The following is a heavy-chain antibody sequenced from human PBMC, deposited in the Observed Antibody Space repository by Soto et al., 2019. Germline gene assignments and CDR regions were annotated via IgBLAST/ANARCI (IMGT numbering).Heavy chain of an antibody. CDR1: GGTFSSYA. V-gene: IGHV1-69*12. D-gene: IGHD6-13*01. CDR2: IIPIFGTA. J-gene: IGHJ4*02. CDR3: ARDHSSTWSTSPQAWDY. Sequence: QVQLVQSGAEVKKPGSSVKVSCKASGGTFSSYAINWVRQAPGQGLEWMGGIIPIFGTANYAQRFQGRVTITADEPTSTAYMELSSLRSDDTAVYYCARDHSSTWSTSPQAWDYWGQGTLVTVSS.